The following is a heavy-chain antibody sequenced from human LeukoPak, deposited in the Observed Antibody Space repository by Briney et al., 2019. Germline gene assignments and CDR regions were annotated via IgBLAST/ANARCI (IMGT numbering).Heavy chain of an antibody. Sequence: GGSLRLSCAASGFTFTNNAMTWVRQAPGKGLEWVSVICGSGSSTYYADSVKGRFTISRDDSNNMLYLQMNSLRAEDTAVYFCAKSTESSGYYDYWGQGILVTVSS. D-gene: IGHD6-19*01. J-gene: IGHJ4*02. CDR3: AKSTESSGYYDY. V-gene: IGHV3-23*01. CDR2: ICGSGSST. CDR1: GFTFTNNA.